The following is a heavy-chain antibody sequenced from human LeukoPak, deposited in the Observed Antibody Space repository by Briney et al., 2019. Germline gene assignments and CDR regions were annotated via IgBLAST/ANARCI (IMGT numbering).Heavy chain of an antibody. CDR1: GFTFDDYA. CDR2: LSWNSGSI. Sequence: PGESLRLSCAASGFTFDDYAMHWVRQAPGKGLEWVSGLSWNSGSIGYADSVKGRFTISRDNAKNSLYLQMNSLRAEDTALYYCAKGRSLLLRDFDYWGQGTLVTVSS. D-gene: IGHD3-22*01. V-gene: IGHV3-9*01. CDR3: AKGRSLLLRDFDY. J-gene: IGHJ4*02.